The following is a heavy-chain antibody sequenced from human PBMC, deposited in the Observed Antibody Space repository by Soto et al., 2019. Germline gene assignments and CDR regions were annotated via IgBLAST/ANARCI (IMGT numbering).Heavy chain of an antibody. CDR1: GGSISSGGYS. CDR2: IYHSGST. J-gene: IGHJ3*02. Sequence: SETLSLTCAVSGGSISSGGYSWSWIRQPPGKGLEWIGYIYHSGSTYYNPSLKSRVTISVDRSKNQFSLKLSSVTAADTAVYYCARGDYYDSSGYQLRAFDIWGQGTMVTVSS. D-gene: IGHD3-22*01. V-gene: IGHV4-30-2*01. CDR3: ARGDYYDSSGYQLRAFDI.